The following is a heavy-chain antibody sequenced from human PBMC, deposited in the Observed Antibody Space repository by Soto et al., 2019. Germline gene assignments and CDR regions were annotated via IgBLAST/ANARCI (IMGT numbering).Heavy chain of an antibody. Sequence: EVQLVESGGGLVQPGGSLRLSCAASGFTFSSYEMNWVRQAPGKGLEWVSYISSSGSTIYYADSVKGRFTISRDNAKNSRYLQMNSLRAEDTAVYYCAREGTVTTTYWYFDLGGRGTLVTVSS. V-gene: IGHV3-48*03. D-gene: IGHD4-17*01. J-gene: IGHJ2*01. CDR3: AREGTVTTTYWYFDL. CDR2: ISSSGSTI. CDR1: GFTFSSYE.